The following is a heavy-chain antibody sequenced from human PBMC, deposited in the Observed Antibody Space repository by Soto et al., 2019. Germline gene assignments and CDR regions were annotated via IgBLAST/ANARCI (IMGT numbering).Heavy chain of an antibody. D-gene: IGHD2-21*01. CDR3: ARRLAQTPRYYFDY. CDR1: GGSISTYY. Sequence: SETLSLTCTVSGGSISTYYWTWIRQPPGKGLEWIGFIYYSGSTNYNPSLKSRVTMSVDTSKNQFSLKLNSVTAADTAVYYCARRLAQTPRYYFDYWGQGALVTVYS. V-gene: IGHV4-59*08. J-gene: IGHJ4*02. CDR2: IYYSGST.